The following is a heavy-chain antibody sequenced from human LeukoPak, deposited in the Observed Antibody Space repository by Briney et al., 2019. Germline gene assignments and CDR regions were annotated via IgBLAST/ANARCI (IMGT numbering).Heavy chain of an antibody. CDR3: ARHRGYSGYDLEYFVY. CDR1: GGSISSSSYY. J-gene: IGHJ4*02. V-gene: IGHV4-39*01. D-gene: IGHD5-12*01. CDR2: IYYSGST. Sequence: SQTLSLTCTVSGGSISSSSYYWGWIRQPPGKGLEWIGSIYYSGSTYYNPSLKSRVTISVYTSKNRFSLKLSSVTAADTAVYYCARHRGYSGYDLEYFVYWGQGTLVTVSS.